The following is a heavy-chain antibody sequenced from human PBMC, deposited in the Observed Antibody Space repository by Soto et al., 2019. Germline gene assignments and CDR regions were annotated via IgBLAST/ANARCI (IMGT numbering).Heavy chain of an antibody. D-gene: IGHD3-3*01. CDR1: GGSISSNY. Sequence: ETLSLTCSVSGGSISSNYWSWIRQPPGKGLEWIGYSGSTNYNPSLKSRVTISMDTSKNQFSLKLSSVTTADTAVYYCARGGSIFGLATFDLWGQGTLVTVSS. CDR3: ARGGSIFGLATFDL. J-gene: IGHJ4*02. CDR2: SGST. V-gene: IGHV4-59*01.